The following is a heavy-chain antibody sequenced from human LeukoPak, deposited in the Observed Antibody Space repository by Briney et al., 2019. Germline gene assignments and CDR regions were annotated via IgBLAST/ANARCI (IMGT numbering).Heavy chain of an antibody. CDR2: IYYSGST. J-gene: IGHJ5*02. D-gene: IGHD6-13*01. CDR3: ARGTGGAAAADFDP. V-gene: IGHV4-31*03. Sequence: SQTLSLTCTVSGGSISSGGYYWSWIRQHPGKGLEWIGYIYYSGSTYYNPSLKSRVTISIDTSKNQFSLKLSSVTAADTAVYYCARGTGGAAAADFDPWGQGTLVTVSS. CDR1: GGSISSGGYY.